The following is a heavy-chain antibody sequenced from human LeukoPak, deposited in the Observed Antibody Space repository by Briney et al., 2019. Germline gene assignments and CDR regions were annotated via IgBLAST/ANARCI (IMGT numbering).Heavy chain of an antibody. CDR3: AGRPDTAMVAIFDY. Sequence: GASVKVSCKASGYTFTGYYLHWVRQAPGQGLEWMGWNNPNSAGTNYAQKFQGRVTMTGDTSISTAYMELSRLSSDDTAIYYCAGRPDTAMVAIFDYWGQGTLVTVSS. D-gene: IGHD5-18*01. CDR1: GYTFTGYY. V-gene: IGHV1-2*02. CDR2: NNPNSAGT. J-gene: IGHJ4*02.